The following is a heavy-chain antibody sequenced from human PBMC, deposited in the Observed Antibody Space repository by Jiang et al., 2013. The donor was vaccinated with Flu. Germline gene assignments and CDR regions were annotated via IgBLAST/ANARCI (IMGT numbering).Heavy chain of an antibody. D-gene: IGHD5-12*01. CDR1: GYSISSGYY. V-gene: IGHV4-38-2*01. J-gene: IGHJ5*02. CDR2: FYHSGDT. CDR3: ARGPWGATIGDWFDP. Sequence: SLTCAVSGYSISSGYYWGWIRQPPGKGLEWIGSFYHSGDTYYNPSLKSRVTISVDTSKNQFSLKLNSVTAADTAVYYCARGPWGATIGDWFDPWGQGTLVTVSS.